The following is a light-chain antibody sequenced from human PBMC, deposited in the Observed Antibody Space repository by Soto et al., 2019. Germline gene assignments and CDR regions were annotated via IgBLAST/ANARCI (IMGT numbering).Light chain of an antibody. J-gene: IGLJ2*01. Sequence: QSVLTQPASVSGSPGQSITISCTGTSSDVGAYNFVSWYQQHPGKAPKLIISEVSDRPSGISPRFTGSKSGNVASLTISGLQTEDEADYFCSSFTTTSTLVFGGGTKVTV. V-gene: IGLV2-14*01. CDR2: EVS. CDR1: SSDVGAYNF. CDR3: SSFTTTSTLV.